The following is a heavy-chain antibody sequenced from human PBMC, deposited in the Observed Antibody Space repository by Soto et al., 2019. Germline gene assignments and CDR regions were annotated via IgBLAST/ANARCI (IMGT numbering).Heavy chain of an antibody. Sequence: GGSLRLSCAASGFTFSSYAMSWVRQAPGKGLEWVSAISGSGGSTYYADSVKGRFTISRDNSKNTLYLQMNSLRAEDTAVYYCAKSLGPGHRVGSYFNYYYYYGMDVWGQGTTVTVSS. D-gene: IGHD3-10*01. CDR2: ISGSGGST. CDR3: AKSLGPGHRVGSYFNYYYYYGMDV. J-gene: IGHJ6*02. V-gene: IGHV3-23*01. CDR1: GFTFSSYA.